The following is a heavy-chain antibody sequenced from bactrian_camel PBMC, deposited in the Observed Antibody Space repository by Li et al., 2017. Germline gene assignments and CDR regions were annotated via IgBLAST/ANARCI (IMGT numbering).Heavy chain of an antibody. J-gene: IGHJ4*01. Sequence: HVQLVESGGGLVQPGESLRLSCVASGITFSRHDMSWVRQAPGKEVEWVAGITSLPSLFRAASYADSVKGRFTISRDGAKNIIELQMHSLKPEDTATYYCAADLVTDEPSLVERENYYWGQGTQVTVS. CDR2: ITSLPSLFRAA. CDR1: GITFSRHD. CDR3: AADLVTDEPSLVERENYY. V-gene: IGHV3S6*01. D-gene: IGHD1*01.